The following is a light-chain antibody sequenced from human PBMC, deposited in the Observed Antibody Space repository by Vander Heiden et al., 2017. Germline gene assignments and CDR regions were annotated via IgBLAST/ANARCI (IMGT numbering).Light chain of an antibody. V-gene: IGKV4-1*01. CDR1: QSVFDSSNNKNY. Sequence: DIEMTQSPYSLSVSLGERATINCKASQSVFDSSNNKNYLAWYQQKPGQPPKLLIYWASTRESGVPDRFSGSGSGTDFTLTISSLQAEDVAVYYCQQYDSTPYTFGQGTKLEIK. J-gene: IGKJ2*01. CDR3: QQYDSTPYT. CDR2: WAS.